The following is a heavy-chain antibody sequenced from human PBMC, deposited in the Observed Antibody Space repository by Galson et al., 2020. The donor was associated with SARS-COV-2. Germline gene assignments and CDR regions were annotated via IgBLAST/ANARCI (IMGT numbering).Heavy chain of an antibody. Sequence: GGSLRLSCAASGFTFSSYAMHWVRQAPGKGLEWVAVISYDGSNKYYADSVKGRFTISRDNSKNTLYLQMNSLRAEDTAVYYCAREELLVDAFDIWGHGTMVTVSS. CDR3: AREELLVDAFDI. CDR2: ISYDGSNK. D-gene: IGHD2-8*02. J-gene: IGHJ3*02. CDR1: GFTFSSYA. V-gene: IGHV3-30*04.